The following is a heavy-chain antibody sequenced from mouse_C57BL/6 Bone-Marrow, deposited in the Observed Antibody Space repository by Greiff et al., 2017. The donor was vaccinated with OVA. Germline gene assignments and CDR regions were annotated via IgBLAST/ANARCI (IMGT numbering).Heavy chain of an antibody. Sequence: EVKVVESGGGLVQPGGSLKLSCAASGFTFSDYYMYWVRQTPEKRLEWVAYISHGGGSTYYPDTVKGRFTISRDNAKNTLYLQMSRLKSEDTAMYYCARLGTGTWFAYWGQGTLVTVSA. D-gene: IGHD4-1*01. CDR1: GFTFSDYY. CDR2: ISHGGGST. CDR3: ARLGTGTWFAY. J-gene: IGHJ3*01. V-gene: IGHV5-12*01.